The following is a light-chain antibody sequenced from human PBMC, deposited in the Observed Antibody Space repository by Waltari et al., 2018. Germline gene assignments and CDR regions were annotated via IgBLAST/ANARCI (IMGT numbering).Light chain of an antibody. CDR3: AAWDDSLNGFYV. CDR2: RNN. CDR1: SSNTGSNT. V-gene: IGLV1-44*01. J-gene: IGLJ1*01. Sequence: QSVLTQPPSASGTPGQRVTISCSGSSSNTGSNTVNWYQQLPGTAPKRRLYRNNQRPAGVPARLSGSKSGPSASLAISGLQSEDEADYYCAAWDDSLNGFYVFGTGTKVTVL.